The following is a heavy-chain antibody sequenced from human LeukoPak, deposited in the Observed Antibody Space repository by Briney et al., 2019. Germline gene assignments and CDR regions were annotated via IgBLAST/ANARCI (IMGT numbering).Heavy chain of an antibody. Sequence: GSLRLSCAASGFTFSNAWMSWVRQAPGKGLEWVGRIKSKTDGGTTDYAAPVKGRFTISRDDSKNTLYLQMNSLKTEDTAVYYCTTHRGRPTVTKDYRGQGTLVTVSS. CDR3: TTHRGRPTVTKDY. CDR2: IKSKTDGGTT. D-gene: IGHD4-17*01. CDR1: GFTFSNAW. J-gene: IGHJ4*02. V-gene: IGHV3-15*01.